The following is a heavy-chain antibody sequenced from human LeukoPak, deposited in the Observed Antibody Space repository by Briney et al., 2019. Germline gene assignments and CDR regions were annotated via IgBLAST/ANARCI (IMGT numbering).Heavy chain of an antibody. CDR3: ARKPIDY. J-gene: IGHJ4*02. Sequence: GGSLRLSCAASGCTFSSYWMSWVRQAPGKGLEWVANIKEDGSEKYYVDSVKGRFTISRDNAKNSLYLQMNSLRAEDTAVYYCARKPIDYWGQGTLVTVSS. D-gene: IGHD1-14*01. CDR2: IKEDGSEK. CDR1: GCTFSSYW. V-gene: IGHV3-7*01.